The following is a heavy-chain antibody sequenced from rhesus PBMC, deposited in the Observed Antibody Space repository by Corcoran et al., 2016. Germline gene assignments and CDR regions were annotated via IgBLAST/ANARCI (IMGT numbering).Heavy chain of an antibody. Sequence: QVQLQESGPGLVKPSETLSLTCAVSGYSISSGYYWGWIRQPPGKGLEYIGYISGSSGSTYYNPSLRSLVTISKDTSNNQFSLKLSSVTAADTAVYYCAREYYEDDYGYYYPFDYWGQGVLVTVSS. J-gene: IGHJ4*01. CDR1: GYSISSGYY. CDR3: AREYYEDDYGYYYPFDY. D-gene: IGHD3-9*01. V-gene: IGHV4-99*02. CDR2: ISGSSGST.